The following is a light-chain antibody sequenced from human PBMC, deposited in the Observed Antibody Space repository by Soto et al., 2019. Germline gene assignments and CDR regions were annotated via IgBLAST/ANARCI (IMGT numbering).Light chain of an antibody. CDR3: QHQET. Sequence: DIQMTQSPSTLSASVGDRVTITCRASQSISSWLAWYQQKPGKAPKLLIYKASSLESEVPSRFSGSGSGTEFTLTISSLQPDDFATYYCQHQETFGQGTKVDIK. J-gene: IGKJ1*01. CDR2: KAS. V-gene: IGKV1-5*03. CDR1: QSISSW.